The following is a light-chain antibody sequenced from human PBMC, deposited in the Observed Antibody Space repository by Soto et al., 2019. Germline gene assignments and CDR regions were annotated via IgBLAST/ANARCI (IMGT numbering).Light chain of an antibody. CDR1: QSVSGN. V-gene: IGKV3-15*01. CDR2: GAS. Sequence: EIVMTQSPATLSVSPGERATLSCRASQSVSGNLAWYQQKPGQAPMRLFYGASTRATGIPARFSGTGSGTDFTLTISSLQSEDFAVYYCQQYNKWPYTFGQGTKVEIK. J-gene: IGKJ2*01. CDR3: QQYNKWPYT.